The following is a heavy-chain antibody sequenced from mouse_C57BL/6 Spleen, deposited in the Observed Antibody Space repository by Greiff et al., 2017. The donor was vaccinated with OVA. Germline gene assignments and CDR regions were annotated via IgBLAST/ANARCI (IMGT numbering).Heavy chain of an antibody. CDR2: INPNNGGN. CDR3: SRSPGGLLYVDV. J-gene: IGHJ1*03. D-gene: IGHD1-1*01. V-gene: IGHV1-26*01. CDR1: GYTFTDYY. Sequence: EVQLQQSGPELVKPGASVKISCKASGYTFTDYYMNWVKQSHGKSLEWIGDINPNNGGNSYNQKLKGKATLTVDKSSSTAYMELRSRTSEDSAVYYCSRSPGGLLYVDVWGTGTTVTVSS.